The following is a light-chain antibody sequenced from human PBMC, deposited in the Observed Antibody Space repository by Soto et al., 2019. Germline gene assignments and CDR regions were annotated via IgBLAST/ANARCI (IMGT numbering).Light chain of an antibody. Sequence: QSALTQPASVSGSPGQSITISCTGTSSDVAGYNYVSWYQQHPGKAPKLMIYDVSNRPSGVSNRFSASKSGNTASLTISGLQAEDEADYYCSSYTSSSTYVFGTGTKLTVL. V-gene: IGLV2-14*01. CDR2: DVS. CDR1: SSDVAGYNY. J-gene: IGLJ1*01. CDR3: SSYTSSSTYV.